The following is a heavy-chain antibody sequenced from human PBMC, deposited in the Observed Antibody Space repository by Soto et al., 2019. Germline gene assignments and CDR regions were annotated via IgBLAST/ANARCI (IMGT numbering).Heavy chain of an antibody. CDR2: VFYNGTT. CDR1: GGSINTNNYY. V-gene: IGHV4-39*01. CDR3: ARLVVVSPVANA. J-gene: IGHJ5*02. Sequence: SETLSLTCTVSGGSINTNNYYWGWVRQPPGKGLEWIGSVFYNGTTYYSPSLKSRVTISLAPSRTQFSLKLESVTAADTAVYFCARLVVVSPVANAWRQGTLVTVSS. D-gene: IGHD2-15*01.